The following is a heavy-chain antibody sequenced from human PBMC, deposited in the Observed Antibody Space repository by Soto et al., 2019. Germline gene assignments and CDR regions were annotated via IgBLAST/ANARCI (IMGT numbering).Heavy chain of an antibody. CDR1: GFSLSTSGMC. J-gene: IGHJ6*02. Sequence: SGPTLVNPTQTLTMTCTFSGFSLSTSGMCVSWIRQPPGKALEWLARIDWDDDKYYSTSLKTRLTISKDTSKNQVVLTMTNMEPVDTATYYCARIRGGYDTYYYGMDVWGQGTTVTVSS. CDR2: IDWDDDK. V-gene: IGHV2-70*11. D-gene: IGHD5-12*01. CDR3: ARIRGGYDTYYYGMDV.